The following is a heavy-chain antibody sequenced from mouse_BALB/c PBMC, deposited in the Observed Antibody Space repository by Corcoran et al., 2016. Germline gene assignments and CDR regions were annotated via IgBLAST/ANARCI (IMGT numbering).Heavy chain of an antibody. CDR3: ATGTTAPMDY. J-gene: IGHJ4*01. CDR1: GYTFTSYW. Sequence: QVQLQQPGAELVKPGASVKLSCKASGYTFTSYWMHWVKQRPGQGLEWIGEINPSNGRTNYNEKFKSKATLTVDKSSSTAYMQLSSLTSEDSAVYYCATGTTAPMDYWGQGTSVTVSS. D-gene: IGHD1-2*01. V-gene: IGHV1S81*02. CDR2: INPSNGRT.